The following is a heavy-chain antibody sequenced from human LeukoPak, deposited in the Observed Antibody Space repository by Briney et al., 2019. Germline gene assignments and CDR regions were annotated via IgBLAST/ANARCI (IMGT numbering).Heavy chain of an antibody. Sequence: GGSLRLSCAASGFTFSSYAMSWVRQAPGKGLEWVSAISGSGGSTYYADSVKGRFTISRDNSKNTLYLQMNSLRAEDTAVYYCDTGLGGNSIHAFDIWGQGTMVTVSS. CDR2: ISGSGGST. CDR1: GFTFSSYA. V-gene: IGHV3-23*01. D-gene: IGHD4-23*01. CDR3: DTGLGGNSIHAFDI. J-gene: IGHJ3*02.